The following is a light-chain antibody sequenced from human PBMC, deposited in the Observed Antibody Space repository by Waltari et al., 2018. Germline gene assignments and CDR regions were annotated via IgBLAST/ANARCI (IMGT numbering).Light chain of an antibody. CDR3: LQDKNYPRT. V-gene: IGKV1-6*02. Sequence: AIQMTQSPSSLSAFVGDRVTITCRATQAIGNELAWYQQRPGEAPKVLIYAASRLQNGVPSRFRVSGSGSYFTLTLSSLQPEDFATYYCLQDKNYPRTFGQGTKVKV. CDR2: AAS. CDR1: QAIGNE. J-gene: IGKJ1*01.